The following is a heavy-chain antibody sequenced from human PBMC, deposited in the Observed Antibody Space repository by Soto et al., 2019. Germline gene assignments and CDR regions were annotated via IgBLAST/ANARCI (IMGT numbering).Heavy chain of an antibody. J-gene: IGHJ6*03. CDR2: IWYDGSNK. CDR1: GFTFSSYG. Sequence: GGSLRLSCAASGFTFSSYGMHWVRQAPGKGLEWVAVIWYDGSNKYYADSVKGRFTISRDNSKNTLYLQMNSLRAEDTAVYYCARDHDDSGYDLDTWWFYYMDVWGKGTTVTVSS. CDR3: ARDHDDSGYDLDTWWFYYMDV. D-gene: IGHD5-12*01. V-gene: IGHV3-33*01.